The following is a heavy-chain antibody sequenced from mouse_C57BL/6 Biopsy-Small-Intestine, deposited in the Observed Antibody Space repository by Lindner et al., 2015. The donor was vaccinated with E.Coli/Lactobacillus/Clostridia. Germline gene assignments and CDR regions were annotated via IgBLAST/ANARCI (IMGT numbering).Heavy chain of an antibody. CDR3: AKGGDYFDY. CDR2: INPGSGGT. J-gene: IGHJ2*01. Sequence: VQLQESGAELARPGASVKLSCKASGYIFTSYDISWVKQRPGQGLEWIGVINPGSGGTDYNEKFKGKATLTADKSSNTAYMQLSSLTSEDSAVYFCAKGGDYFDYWGQGTALTVSS. V-gene: IGHV1-81*01. CDR1: GYIFTSYD.